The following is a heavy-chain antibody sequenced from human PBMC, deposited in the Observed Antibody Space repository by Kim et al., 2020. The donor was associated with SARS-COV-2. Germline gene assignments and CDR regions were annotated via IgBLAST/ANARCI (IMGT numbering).Heavy chain of an antibody. J-gene: IGHJ4*02. CDR3: ARSGSEMATIKDY. V-gene: IGHV4-59*13. CDR1: GGSISSYY. CDR2: IYYSGST. Sequence: SETLSLTCTVSGGSISSYYWSWIRQPPGKGLEWIGYIYYSGSTNYNPSLKSRVTISVDTSKNQFSLKLSSVTAADTAVYYCARSGSEMATIKDYWGQGTLVTVSS. D-gene: IGHD5-12*01.